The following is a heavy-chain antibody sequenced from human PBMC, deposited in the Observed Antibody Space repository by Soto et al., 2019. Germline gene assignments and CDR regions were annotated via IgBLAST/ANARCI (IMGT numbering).Heavy chain of an antibody. CDR3: VRGRYGSEIH. CDR1: GFTVSSNY. D-gene: IGHD3-10*01. Sequence: EVRLVESGGGLVQPGGSLRLSCAASGFTVSSNYMTWVRQAPGKGLEWVSLVYSGGATHYAASVKGRFTISTDISQSTMFLQMNSLRTEDTATYYCVRGRYGSEIHWGQGTKVTVSS. CDR2: VYSGGAT. J-gene: IGHJ4*02. V-gene: IGHV3-53*04.